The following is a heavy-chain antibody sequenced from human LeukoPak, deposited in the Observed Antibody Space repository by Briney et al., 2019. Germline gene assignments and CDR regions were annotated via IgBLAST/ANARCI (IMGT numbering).Heavy chain of an antibody. J-gene: IGHJ5*02. CDR3: ARDRGDYGNWFDP. CDR1: GFIFSSDD. CDR2: IWYDGSNK. Sequence: GGSLRLSCAASGFIFSSDDMHWVRQAPGKGLEWVAVIWYDGSNKYYADSVKGRFTISRDNSKNTLYLQMNSLRAEDTAVYYCARDRGDYGNWFDPWGQGTLVTVSS. V-gene: IGHV3-33*01. D-gene: IGHD4-17*01.